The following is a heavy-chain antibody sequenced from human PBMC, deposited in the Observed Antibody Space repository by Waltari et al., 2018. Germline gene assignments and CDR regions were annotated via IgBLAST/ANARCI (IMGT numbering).Heavy chain of an antibody. CDR2: IYYSGST. CDR1: GGSISSHY. V-gene: IGHV4-59*11. J-gene: IGHJ4*02. Sequence: QVQLQESGPGLVKPSETLSLTCTVSGGSISSHYWSWIRQPPGKGLEWIGYIYYSGSTNYNPSLKSRVTISVDTSKNQFSLKLSSVTAADTAVYYCARGGGDILTGYIPFDYWGQGTLVTVSS. CDR3: ARGGGDILTGYIPFDY. D-gene: IGHD3-9*01.